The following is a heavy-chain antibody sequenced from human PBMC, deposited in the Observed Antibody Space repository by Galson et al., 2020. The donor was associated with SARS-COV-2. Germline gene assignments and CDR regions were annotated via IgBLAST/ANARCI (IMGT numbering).Heavy chain of an antibody. Sequence: GVSLKISCAASGFTFSSYAMHWVRQAPGKGLEWVAVISYDGSNKYYADSVKGRFTISRDNSKNTLYLQMNSLRAEDTAVYYCARSFSGYAHFDYWGQGTLVTVSS. CDR2: ISYDGSNK. CDR3: ARSFSGYAHFDY. V-gene: IGHV3-30*04. D-gene: IGHD5-12*01. CDR1: GFTFSSYA. J-gene: IGHJ4*02.